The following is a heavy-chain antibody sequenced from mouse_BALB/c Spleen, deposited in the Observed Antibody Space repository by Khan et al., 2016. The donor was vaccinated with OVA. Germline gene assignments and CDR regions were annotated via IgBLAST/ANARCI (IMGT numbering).Heavy chain of an antibody. V-gene: IGHV5-17*02. D-gene: IGHD1-1*01. CDR2: ISGDSSTI. J-gene: IGHJ2*01. CDR3: ARSYFYGDYFDQ. Sequence: EVKLVESGGGLVQPGGSRKLSCVASGFTFSSFGMHWVRQAPEKGLEWVAYISGDSSTIYYTDTVMGRFTISRDNPKNTLFLQMTSLRSEDMAMYYCARSYFYGDYFDQWGQGTTLTVAS. CDR1: GFTFSSFG.